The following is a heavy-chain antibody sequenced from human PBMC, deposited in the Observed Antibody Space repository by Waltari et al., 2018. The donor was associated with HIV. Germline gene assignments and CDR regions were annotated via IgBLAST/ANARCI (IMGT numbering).Heavy chain of an antibody. CDR3: AGVLRPGKGGWFDA. CDR1: GYTFINYW. V-gene: IGHV5-51*01. J-gene: IGHJ5*02. CDR2: VYPSNSDI. D-gene: IGHD6-13*01. Sequence: EVQLVQSGAEVKKPGESLKISCKAYGYTFINYWIGGVRQLPGKGLEWMAIVYPSNSDISDNPCCQGQVTSAADESIHTAELRWRSREATDTAMYDCAGVLRPGKGGWFDAWGQGTLVSVST.